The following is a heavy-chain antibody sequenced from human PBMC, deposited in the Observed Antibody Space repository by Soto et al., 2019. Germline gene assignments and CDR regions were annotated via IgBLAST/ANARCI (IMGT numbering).Heavy chain of an antibody. J-gene: IGHJ4*02. V-gene: IGHV1-3*04. CDR2: INTGNGNT. CDR3: ARGLGAYLDYLDN. D-gene: IGHD3-16*01. CDR1: GYTFTNYA. Sequence: ASVKVSCKASGYTFTNYAMHWMRQAPGQRLEWMGWINTGNGNTKYSQKFQGRVTITRDTSASTAYVELSSLRTEDTAVYYCARGLGAYLDYLDNWGQGTLVTVSS.